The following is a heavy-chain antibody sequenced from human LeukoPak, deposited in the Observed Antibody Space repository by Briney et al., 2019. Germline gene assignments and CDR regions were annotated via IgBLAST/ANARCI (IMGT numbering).Heavy chain of an antibody. CDR2: ISGSGGST. Sequence: PGGSLRLPCAASGFTFSSYAMSWVRQAPGKGLEWVSAISGSGGSTYYADSVKGRFTISRDNSKNTLYLQMNSLRAEDTAVYYCAKGPGYCSGGSCYSSDYWGQGTWSPSPQ. CDR3: AKGPGYCSGGSCYSSDY. CDR1: GFTFSSYA. D-gene: IGHD2-15*01. V-gene: IGHV3-23*01. J-gene: IGHJ4*02.